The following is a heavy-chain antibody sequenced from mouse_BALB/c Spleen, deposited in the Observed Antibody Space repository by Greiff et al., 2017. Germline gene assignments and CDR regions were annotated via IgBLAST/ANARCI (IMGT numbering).Heavy chain of an antibody. Sequence: VKLVESGAELARPGASVKMSCKASGYTFTSYTMHWVKQRPGQGLEWIGYINPSSGYTNYNQKFKDKATLTADKSSSTAYMQLSSLTSEDSAVYYCARFWDDWFAYWGQGTLVTVSA. D-gene: IGHD4-1*01. V-gene: IGHV1-4*01. CDR3: ARFWDDWFAY. CDR2: INPSSGYT. CDR1: GYTFTSYT. J-gene: IGHJ3*01.